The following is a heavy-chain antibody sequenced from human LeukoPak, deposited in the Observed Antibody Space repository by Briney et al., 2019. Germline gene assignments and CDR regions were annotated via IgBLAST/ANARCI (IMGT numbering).Heavy chain of an antibody. J-gene: IGHJ4*02. Sequence: PGGSLRLSCAASGFTFSSYSMNWVRQAPGKGLEWVSSISSSSSYIYYADSVKGRFTISRDNAKNSLYLQMNSLRAEDTAVYYCARALGYCSSTSCYWKAGFDYWGQGTLVTVSS. D-gene: IGHD2-2*01. CDR3: ARALGYCSSTSCYWKAGFDY. CDR2: ISSSSSYI. CDR1: GFTFSSYS. V-gene: IGHV3-21*01.